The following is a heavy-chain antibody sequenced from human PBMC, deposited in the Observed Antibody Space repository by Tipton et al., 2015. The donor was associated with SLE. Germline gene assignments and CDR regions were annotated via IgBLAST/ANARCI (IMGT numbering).Heavy chain of an antibody. V-gene: IGHV3-23*01. D-gene: IGHD2/OR15-2a*01. CDR3: AKAQGVIVPNDAFDF. CDR1: GFTFNNYA. J-gene: IGHJ3*01. Sequence: GSLRLSCTASGFTFNNYAMNWVRQAPGKGLEWVSGISGSGDSTFSGDSVKGRFTISRDNSKKTLYLQMNSLRVEDTAIYYCAKAQGVIVPNDAFDFGGQGTMVTVSS. CDR2: ISGSGDST.